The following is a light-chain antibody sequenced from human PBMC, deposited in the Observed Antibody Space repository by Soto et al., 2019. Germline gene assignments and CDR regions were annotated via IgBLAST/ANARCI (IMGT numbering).Light chain of an antibody. CDR2: GGS. V-gene: IGKV3-15*01. Sequence: EIVMTQSPDILSVPPGDRATLSCRASESIRSDLAWYQQKPGQAPRLLIFGGSIRAADIPARFSGSGSGTEFTLTIGTLQSEDFAIYYCQQYHDWPTITCGQGTRLETK. CDR3: QQYHDWPTIT. CDR1: ESIRSD. J-gene: IGKJ5*01.